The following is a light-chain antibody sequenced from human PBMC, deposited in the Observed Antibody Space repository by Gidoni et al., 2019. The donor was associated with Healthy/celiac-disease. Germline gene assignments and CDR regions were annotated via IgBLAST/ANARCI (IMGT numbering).Light chain of an antibody. CDR2: EGS. CDR3: CSYAGSSTVV. Sequence: QSALTQPASVSGSPGQSIPISCTGTSSDVWSYNLVSWYQQHPGKAPKRMIYEGSKRPSGVSNRFSGSKSGNTASLTISGLQAEDEADYYCCSYAGSSTVVFGGGTKLTVL. J-gene: IGLJ2*01. V-gene: IGLV2-23*01. CDR1: SSDVWSYNL.